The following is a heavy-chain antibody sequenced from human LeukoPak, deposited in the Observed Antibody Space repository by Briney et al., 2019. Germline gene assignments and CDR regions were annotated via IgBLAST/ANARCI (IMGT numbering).Heavy chain of an antibody. CDR1: GGTFSSYA. D-gene: IGHD3-3*01. Sequence: ASVKVSCKASGGTFSSYAISWVRQAPGQGLEWMGGIIPIFSTANYAQKFQGRVTITADKSTSTAYMALSSLRSEDTAVYYCARGAYYDFWSGYSYYMDVWGKGTTVTVSS. CDR2: IIPIFSTA. J-gene: IGHJ6*03. CDR3: ARGAYYDFWSGYSYYMDV. V-gene: IGHV1-69*06.